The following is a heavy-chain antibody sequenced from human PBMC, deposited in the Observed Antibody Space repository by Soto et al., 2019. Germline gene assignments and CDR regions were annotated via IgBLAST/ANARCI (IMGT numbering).Heavy chain of an antibody. CDR1: GGSISSGGYS. CDR2: IYHTGST. V-gene: IGHV4-30-2*05. Sequence: SETLSLTCAVSGGSISSGGYSWSWIRQPPGKGLEWIGYIYHTGSTYYNPSLKSRVTISVDTSKNQFTLKLRSVTAADTAVFYCARDPPPGGQGTLVPVSS. J-gene: IGHJ4*02. CDR3: ARDPPP.